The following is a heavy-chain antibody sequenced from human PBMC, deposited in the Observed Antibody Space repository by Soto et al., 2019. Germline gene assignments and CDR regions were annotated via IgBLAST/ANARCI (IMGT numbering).Heavy chain of an antibody. D-gene: IGHD6-19*01. CDR3: ARPYSSNSNWFDP. CDR1: GFSLSNFG. CDR2: LRADADDA. V-gene: IGHV3-33*01. Sequence: QPGGSLRLSCAASGFSLSNFGMHWVRQAPGKGLEWVAVLRADADDAYYADSVKGRFTISRDNSKNTLYLQMSALRAEDTAVYFCARPYSSNSNWFDPWGQGTLVTVSS. J-gene: IGHJ5*02.